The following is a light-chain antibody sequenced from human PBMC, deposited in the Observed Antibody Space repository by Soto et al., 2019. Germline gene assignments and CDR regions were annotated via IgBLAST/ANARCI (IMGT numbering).Light chain of an antibody. Sequence: DIQMTQSPSSLSASVGDRVTITCRASQSISSYLNWYQQKPGKAPKLLIYAASSLQSGVPSRFSGSGSGTDFTRTISSLQPEDFATYYCQQCYSSPYTCGQGTKLEIK. J-gene: IGKJ2*01. CDR3: QQCYSSPYT. V-gene: IGKV1-39*01. CDR2: AAS. CDR1: QSISSY.